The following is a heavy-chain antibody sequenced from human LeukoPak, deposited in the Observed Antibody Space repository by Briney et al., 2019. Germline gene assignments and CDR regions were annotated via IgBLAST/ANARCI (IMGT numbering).Heavy chain of an antibody. CDR2: IYSGGST. D-gene: IGHD6-13*01. CDR3: ARDLGIAAAGAFDY. CDR1: GFTVSSNY. Sequence: GGSLRLSCAASGFTVSSNYMSWVRQAPGKGLEWVSVIYSGGSTYYADSVKGRFTISRDNSKNTLYLQMNSLRAEDTAVHYCARDLGIAAAGAFDYWGQGTLVTVSS. J-gene: IGHJ4*02. V-gene: IGHV3-66*02.